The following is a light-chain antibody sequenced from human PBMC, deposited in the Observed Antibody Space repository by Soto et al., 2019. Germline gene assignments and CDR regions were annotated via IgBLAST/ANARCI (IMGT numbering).Light chain of an antibody. CDR2: GAS. Sequence: EIVLTHSPGTLSLSPWERATLSCRASHSVSSSYLAWYQHKAGQAPRPLIYGASSRAIGIPDRFSGSGSGTDFTLTISRLEPDDFAVYYCQPYGSSPWTVGQGTKVEIK. V-gene: IGKV3-20*01. J-gene: IGKJ1*01. CDR1: HSVSSSY. CDR3: QPYGSSPWT.